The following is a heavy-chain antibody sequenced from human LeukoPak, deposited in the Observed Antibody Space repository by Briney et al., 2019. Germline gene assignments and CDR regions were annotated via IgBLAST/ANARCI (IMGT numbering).Heavy chain of an antibody. J-gene: IGHJ4*02. V-gene: IGHV4-38-2*01. CDR1: GYSISSGYY. CDR3: ARLDCSGGSCYSPY. D-gene: IGHD2-15*01. CDR2: IYHSGST. Sequence: SETLSLTCAVSGYSISSGYYWGWIRQPPGKGLEWIGSIYHSGSTYYNPSLKSRVTISVDTSKNQFSLKLSSVTAADTAVYYCARLDCSGGSCYSPYWGQGTLVTVSS.